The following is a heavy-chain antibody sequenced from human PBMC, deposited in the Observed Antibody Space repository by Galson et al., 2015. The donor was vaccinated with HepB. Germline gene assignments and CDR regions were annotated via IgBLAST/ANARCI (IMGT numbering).Heavy chain of an antibody. CDR2: IDPNSGGT. D-gene: IGHD3-3*01. CDR3: ARDGLSDWSWFDP. J-gene: IGHJ5*02. V-gene: IGHV1-2*06. Sequence: SVKVSCKASGSTITGYYMQWVRQAPGQGLEWMGRIDPNSGGTRYAQKFQGRVTMTRDTSISTAYMELSRLTSDDTAVYYCARDGLSDWSWFDPWSQGTLVTVSS. CDR1: GSTITGYY.